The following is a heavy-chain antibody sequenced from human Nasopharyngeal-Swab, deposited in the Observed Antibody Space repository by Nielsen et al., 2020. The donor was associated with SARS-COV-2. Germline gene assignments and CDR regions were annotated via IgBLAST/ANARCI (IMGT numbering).Heavy chain of an antibody. CDR2: ISGSGGST. CDR3: ARARGYLTHYYMGV. V-gene: IGHV3-23*01. D-gene: IGHD3-10*01. Sequence: GGSLRLSCAASGFTFSSYAMSWVRQAPGKGLEWVSAISGSGGSTYYADSVKGRFTISRDNSEKTVDLQMNSLRGEDTAVYYCARARGYLTHYYMGVWGSGTTVTVSS. J-gene: IGHJ6*03. CDR1: GFTFSSYA.